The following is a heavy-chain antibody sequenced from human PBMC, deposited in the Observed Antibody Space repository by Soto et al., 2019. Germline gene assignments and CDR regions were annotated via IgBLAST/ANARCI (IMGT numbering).Heavy chain of an antibody. V-gene: IGHV5-51*01. D-gene: IGHD2-21*02. CDR2: IYPGDSDT. CDR1: GYSFTSYW. Sequence: GESLKISCKGSGYSFTSYWIGWVRQMPGKGLEWMGIIYPGDSDTRYSPSFQGQVTISADKSTSTAYLQWSSLKASDTAMYYCARRKYGGNSGPHGFDVWGQGTMVTVSS. CDR3: ARRKYGGNSGPHGFDV. J-gene: IGHJ3*01.